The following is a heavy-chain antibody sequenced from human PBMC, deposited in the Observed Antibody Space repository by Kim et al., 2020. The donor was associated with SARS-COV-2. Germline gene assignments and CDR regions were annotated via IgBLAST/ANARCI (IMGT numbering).Heavy chain of an antibody. V-gene: IGHV4-61*01. CDR2: IYYSGST. CDR3: ARVIWPFSGSYRIVGMDV. Sequence: SETLSLTCTVSGGSVSSGSYYWSWIRQPPGKGLEWIGYIYYSGSTNYNPSLKSRVTISVDTSKNQFSLKLSSVTAADTAVYYCARVIWPFSGSYRIVGMDVWGQGTTVTVSS. CDR1: GGSVSSGSYY. J-gene: IGHJ6*02. D-gene: IGHD1-26*01.